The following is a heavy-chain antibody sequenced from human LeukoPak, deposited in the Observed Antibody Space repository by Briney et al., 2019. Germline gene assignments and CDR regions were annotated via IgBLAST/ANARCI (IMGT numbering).Heavy chain of an antibody. Sequence: TVKVSCKASGGTFSSYAISLVRQAPGQGLEWMGRIIPILGIANYAQKFQGRVTITADKSTSTAYMELSSLRSEDTAVYYCARAARGYSYGYSTRYYYGMDVWGQGTTVTVSS. D-gene: IGHD5-18*01. J-gene: IGHJ6*02. CDR1: GGTFSSYA. CDR2: IIPILGIA. V-gene: IGHV1-69*04. CDR3: ARAARGYSYGYSTRYYYGMDV.